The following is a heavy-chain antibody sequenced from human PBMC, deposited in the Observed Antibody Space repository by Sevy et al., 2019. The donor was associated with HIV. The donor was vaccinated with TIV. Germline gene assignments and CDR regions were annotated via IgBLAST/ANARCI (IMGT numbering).Heavy chain of an antibody. CDR2: IYPGDSDT. CDR1: GYSFTSYW. D-gene: IGHD2-15*01. J-gene: IGHJ5*02. V-gene: IGHV5-51*01. CDR3: ARGVCSGGSCYSGIIGWFDP. Sequence: GESLKISCKGSGYSFTSYWIGWVRQMPGKGLEWMGIIYPGDSDTRYSPSFQGQVTISADKSISTAYLLWSSLKASDTAMYYCARGVCSGGSCYSGIIGWFDPWGQGTLVTVSS.